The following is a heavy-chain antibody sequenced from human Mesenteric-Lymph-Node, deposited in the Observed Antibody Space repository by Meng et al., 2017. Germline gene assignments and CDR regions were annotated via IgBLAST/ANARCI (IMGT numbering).Heavy chain of an antibody. CDR3: ARAVDYGSGSYYCWYFDL. CDR2: VDPEDGET. J-gene: IGHJ2*01. Sequence: ECRRVQVGAEVKKTGAHVKISCKVSGYTFTEHYMHWVQQATGKGLEWMGLVDPEDGETIYAEKFQGRVTITADTSTDTAYMELSSLRSEDTAVYYCARAVDYGSGSYYCWYFDLWGRGTLVTVSS. V-gene: IGHV1-69-2*01. CDR1: GYTFTEHY. D-gene: IGHD3-10*01.